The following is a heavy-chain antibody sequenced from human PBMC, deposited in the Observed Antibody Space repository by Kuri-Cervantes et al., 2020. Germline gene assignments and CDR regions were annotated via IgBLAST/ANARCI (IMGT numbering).Heavy chain of an antibody. CDR3: ARDRSYYFGMDV. J-gene: IGHJ6*02. CDR1: GYSFTSYG. CDR2: ISVYTGYT. V-gene: IGHV1-18*01. Sequence: ASVKVSCKASGYSFTSYGISWVRQAPGQGLEWMGWISVYTGYTNYAQKFQGRVAMTTDTSTNTAYMELRSLRSDDTAVYYCARDRSYYFGMDVWGQGTTVTVSS.